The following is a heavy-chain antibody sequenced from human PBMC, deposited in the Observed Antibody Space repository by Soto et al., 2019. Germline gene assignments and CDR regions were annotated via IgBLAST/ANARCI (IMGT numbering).Heavy chain of an antibody. CDR1: GYPFTTYG. V-gene: IGHV1-18*04. Sequence: QVQLAQSGAEVKKPGASVKVSCKASGYPFTTYGISWVRQAPGQGLEWMGWISTYNGDTEYPQSLQGRVTMTRDSSTATAYMELRSLRSDVTAVYYCARVMTTFGVVSKGPDHWGQGTLVTVSS. CDR2: ISTYNGDT. D-gene: IGHD3-3*01. CDR3: ARVMTTFGVVSKGPDH. J-gene: IGHJ4*02.